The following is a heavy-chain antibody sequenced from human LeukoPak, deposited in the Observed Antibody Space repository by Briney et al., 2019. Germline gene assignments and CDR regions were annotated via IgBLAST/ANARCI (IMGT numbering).Heavy chain of an antibody. V-gene: IGHV4-59*01. Sequence: LSETLSLTCTVSGGSISSYYWSWIRQPPGKGLEWIRYIYYSGSTNYNPSLKSRVTISVDTSKNQFSLKLSSVTAADTAVYYCARVPGGWFGELLFDYWGQGTLVTVSS. J-gene: IGHJ4*02. CDR3: ARVPGGWFGELLFDY. CDR2: IYYSGST. D-gene: IGHD3-10*01. CDR1: GGSISSYY.